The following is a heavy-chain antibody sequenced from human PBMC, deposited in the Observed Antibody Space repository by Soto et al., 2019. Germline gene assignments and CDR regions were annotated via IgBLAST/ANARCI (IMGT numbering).Heavy chain of an antibody. D-gene: IGHD6-19*01. V-gene: IGHV3-30*18. CDR2: ISYDGSNK. Sequence: GGSLRLSCAASGFTFSSYGMHWVRQAPGKGLEWVAVISYDGSNKYYADSVKGRFTISRDNSKNTLYLQMNSLRAEDTAVYYCAKQEPGYSSGWYRGEDSGFPDYWGQGTLVTVSS. J-gene: IGHJ4*02. CDR3: AKQEPGYSSGWYRGEDSGFPDY. CDR1: GFTFSSYG.